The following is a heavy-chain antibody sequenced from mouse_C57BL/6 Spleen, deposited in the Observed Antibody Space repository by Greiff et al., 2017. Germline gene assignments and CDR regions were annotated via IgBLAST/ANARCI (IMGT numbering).Heavy chain of an antibody. J-gene: IGHJ1*03. Sequence: VQLQQSGSELRSPGSSVKLSCKDFDSEVFPIAYMSWVRQKPGHGFEWIGGILPSIGRTIYGEKFEDKATMDADTLSNTAYLELNSLTSEDSAIYYCARASTTTTVVATDWYFDVWGTGTTVTVSS. D-gene: IGHD1-1*01. CDR3: ARASTTTTVVATDWYFDV. CDR2: ILPSIGRT. CDR1: DSEVFPIAY. V-gene: IGHV15-2*01.